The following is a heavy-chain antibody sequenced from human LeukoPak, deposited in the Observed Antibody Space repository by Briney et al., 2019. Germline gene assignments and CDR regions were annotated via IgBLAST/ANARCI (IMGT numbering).Heavy chain of an antibody. CDR1: GDSISSSTFS. J-gene: IGHJ6*02. CDR2: MGYSGDT. D-gene: IGHD2-2*01. CDR3: ARLPLSTSYYYYGLDV. V-gene: IGHV4-39*02. Sequence: SETLSLTCTVSGDSISSSTFSWGWIRQPPGKGLEWIGSMGYSGDTYDNESLKSRVTISVDTSKNHFSLKLSAVTAADTAVYYCARLPLSTSYYYYGLDVWGLGTAVTVS.